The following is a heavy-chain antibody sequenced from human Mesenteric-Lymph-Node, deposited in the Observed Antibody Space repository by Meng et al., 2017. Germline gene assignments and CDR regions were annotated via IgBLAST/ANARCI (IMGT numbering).Heavy chain of an antibody. CDR1: GGSVSSGSYY. CDR3: ARVSSDYGDYTYFDY. Sequence: SETLSLTCTVSGGSVSSGSYYWSWIRQPPGKGLEWIGYIYYSGSTNYNPSLKSRVTISVDTSKNQFSLKLSSVTAADTAVYYCARVSSDYGDYTYFDYWGQGTLVTVSS. CDR2: IYYSGST. V-gene: IGHV4-61*01. D-gene: IGHD4-17*01. J-gene: IGHJ4*02.